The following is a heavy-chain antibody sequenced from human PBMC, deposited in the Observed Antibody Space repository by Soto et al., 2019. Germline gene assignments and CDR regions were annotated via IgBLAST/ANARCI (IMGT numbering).Heavy chain of an antibody. Sequence: SETLSLTCAVSGASISSDTYYWGWIRQPPGRGLEWIGSIYFTGSTYYNPSLKSRVTMSLDTSRNQYSLKLTSVTAADTAAYYCAGHEPSALIPAPGGQFDLRGRGTLVTVSS. V-gene: IGHV4-39*01. CDR3: AGHEPSALIPAPGGQFDL. J-gene: IGHJ2*01. D-gene: IGHD6-13*01. CDR2: IYFTGST. CDR1: GASISSDTYY.